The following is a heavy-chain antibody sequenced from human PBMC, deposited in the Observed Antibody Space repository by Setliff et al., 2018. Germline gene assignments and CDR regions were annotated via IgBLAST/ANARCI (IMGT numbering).Heavy chain of an antibody. CDR1: GFSFGSYG. J-gene: IGHJ4*02. Sequence: PGGSLRLSCAASGFSFGSYGMHWVRQAPGKGLEWVAVIWYDGSNKYHADSVKGRLTISRDNAKNSLYLQMNSLRAEDTATYYCARSENCFSTHCSPYDYWGQGTLVTVSS. CDR2: IWYDGSNK. CDR3: ARSENCFSTHCSPYDY. D-gene: IGHD2-2*01. V-gene: IGHV3-33*01.